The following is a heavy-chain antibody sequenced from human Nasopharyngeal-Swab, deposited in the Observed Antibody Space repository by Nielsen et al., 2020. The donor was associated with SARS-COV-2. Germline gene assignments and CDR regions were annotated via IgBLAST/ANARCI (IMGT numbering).Heavy chain of an antibody. V-gene: IGHV3-30*18. D-gene: IGHD2-2*01. CDR2: ISYDGSNK. CDR3: AKDRAKYCSSTSCFNNWFDP. J-gene: IGHJ5*02. CDR1: GFTFSSYG. Sequence: GGSLRLSCAASGFTFSSYGMHWVRQAPGKGLEGVAVISYDGSNKYYADSVKGRFTISRDNSKNTLYLQMNSLRAEDTAVYYCAKDRAKYCSSTSCFNNWFDPWGQGTLVTVSS.